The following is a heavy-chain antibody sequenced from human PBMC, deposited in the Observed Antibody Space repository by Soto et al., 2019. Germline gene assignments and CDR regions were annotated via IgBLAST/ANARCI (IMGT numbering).Heavy chain of an antibody. CDR3: ARHWGSEGYCSGGSCSRGYYYYMDV. J-gene: IGHJ6*03. V-gene: IGHV5-51*01. D-gene: IGHD2-15*01. CDR2: IYPGDSDT. Sequence: GESLKISCKGSGYSFTSYWIGWVRQMPGKGLEWMGIIYPGDSDTRYSPSFQGQVTISADKSISTAYLQWSSLKASDTAMYYCARHWGSEGYCSGGSCSRGYYYYMDVWGKGTTVTVSS. CDR1: GYSFTSYW.